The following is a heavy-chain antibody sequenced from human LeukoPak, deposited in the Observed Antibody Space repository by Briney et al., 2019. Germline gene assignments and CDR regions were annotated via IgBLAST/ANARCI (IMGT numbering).Heavy chain of an antibody. D-gene: IGHD3-22*01. V-gene: IGHV6-1*01. Sequence: SQTLSLTCAISGDSVSSNSAAWNWIRQSPSRGLEWLGRTYYRSKWYNDYAVSVKGRITINPDTSENQFSLQLNSVTPEDTAVYYCARSLDNSGYPPGSFDYWGQGTLVTVSS. CDR1: GDSVSSNSAA. CDR2: TYYRSKWYN. CDR3: ARSLDNSGYPPGSFDY. J-gene: IGHJ4*02.